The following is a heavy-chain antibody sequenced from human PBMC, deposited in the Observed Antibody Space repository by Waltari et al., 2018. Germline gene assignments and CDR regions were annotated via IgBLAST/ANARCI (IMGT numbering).Heavy chain of an antibody. Sequence: QVQLVQSGAEVKKPGASVKVSCKASGYTFTSYAMHWVRQAPGQRLAWMGWINAGNGNTKYSQKFQGRVTITRDTSASTAYMELSSLRSEDTAVYYCARGLKDYGDYSSVWFDPWGQGTLVTVSS. CDR3: ARGLKDYGDYSSVWFDP. D-gene: IGHD4-17*01. CDR2: INAGNGNT. CDR1: GYTFTSYA. J-gene: IGHJ5*02. V-gene: IGHV1-3*01.